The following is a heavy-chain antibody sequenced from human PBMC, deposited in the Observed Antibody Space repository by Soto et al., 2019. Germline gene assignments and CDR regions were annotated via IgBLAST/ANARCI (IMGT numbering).Heavy chain of an antibody. J-gene: IGHJ5*02. CDR2: IYPGDSDI. V-gene: IGHV5-51*01. CDR3: ARLLPRGSSSVNWFDP. D-gene: IGHD6-6*01. Sequence: PGESLKISCKGSGYNFANHWIGWVRQKPGKGLEWMGIIYPGDSDIRYSPSFQGQVTISADKSISTAYLQWSTLKASDIAVYYCARLLPRGSSSVNWFDPWGQGTLVTVSS. CDR1: GYNFANHW.